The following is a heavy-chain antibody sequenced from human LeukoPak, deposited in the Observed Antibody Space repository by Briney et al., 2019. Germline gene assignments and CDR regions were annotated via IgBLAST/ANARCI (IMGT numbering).Heavy chain of an antibody. D-gene: IGHD3-22*01. CDR2: IYYSGST. J-gene: IGHJ5*02. CDR1: GGSISSYY. CDR3: AREKYYYDSSGYYGNTNWFDP. Sequence: SGTLSLTCTVSGGSISSYYWSWIRQPPGKGLEWIGYIYYSGSTNYNPSLKNRVTISVDTSKNQFSLKLSSVTAADTAVYYCAREKYYYDSSGYYGNTNWFDPWGQGTLVTVSS. V-gene: IGHV4-59*12.